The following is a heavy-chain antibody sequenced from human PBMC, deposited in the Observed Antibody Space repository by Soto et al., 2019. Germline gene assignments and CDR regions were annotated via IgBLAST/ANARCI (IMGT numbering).Heavy chain of an antibody. V-gene: IGHV1-18*01. D-gene: IGHD2-2*01. CDR1: GYTFTSYG. Sequence: QVQVMQSGAEVKKPAASVKVSCKASGYTFTSYGISWVRQAPGQGLEWMGWISTYNGNTNYAQKLQGRVTMTTDTSTSTAYLEWRSPRSDDTAVYYCGRDLYQSVFYYGMDVWGQGTTVTVSS. J-gene: IGHJ6*02. CDR2: ISTYNGNT. CDR3: GRDLYQSVFYYGMDV.